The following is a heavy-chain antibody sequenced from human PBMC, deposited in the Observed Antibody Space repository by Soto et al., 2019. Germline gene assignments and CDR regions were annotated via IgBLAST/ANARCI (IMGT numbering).Heavy chain of an antibody. CDR3: AKDERGGSGSYCVY. CDR2: ISGSGGST. V-gene: IGHV3-23*01. CDR1: GFTFNNYA. D-gene: IGHD3-10*01. Sequence: GGSLRLSCAGSGFTFNNYAMSWVRQAPGKGLEWVSTISGSGGSTYYADSVRGRFTISRENSKNTLYLQMNSLRAEDTAVYYCAKDERGGSGSYCVYWGQGTLVTVSS. J-gene: IGHJ4*02.